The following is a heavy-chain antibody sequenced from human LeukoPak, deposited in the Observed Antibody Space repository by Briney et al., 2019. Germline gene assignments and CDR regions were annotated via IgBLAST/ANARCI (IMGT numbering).Heavy chain of an antibody. CDR2: INSDGSST. CDR1: GFTFSSYW. Sequence: PGGSLRLSCAASGFTFSSYWMHWVRQAPGKGLVWVSRINSDGSSTSYADSVKGRFTISRDNAKNTLYLQMNSLRAEDTAVYYCARVRRSQLGYCSGGSCYPYPFDYWGQGTLVTVSS. D-gene: IGHD2-15*01. J-gene: IGHJ4*02. V-gene: IGHV3-74*01. CDR3: ARVRRSQLGYCSGGSCYPYPFDY.